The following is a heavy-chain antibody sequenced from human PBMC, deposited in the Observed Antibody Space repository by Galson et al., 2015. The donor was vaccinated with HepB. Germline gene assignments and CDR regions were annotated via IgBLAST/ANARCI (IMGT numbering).Heavy chain of an antibody. V-gene: IGHV3-48*02. CDR1: GFTFSSYS. Sequence: SLRLSCAASGFTFSSYSMNWVRQAPGKGLEWVSYISSSSTIYYADSVKGRFTISRDNAKNSLYLQMNSLRDEDTAVYYCARGSYPRIYDYWGQGTLVTVSS. CDR3: ARGSYPRIYDY. J-gene: IGHJ4*02. D-gene: IGHD3-16*02. CDR2: ISSSSTI.